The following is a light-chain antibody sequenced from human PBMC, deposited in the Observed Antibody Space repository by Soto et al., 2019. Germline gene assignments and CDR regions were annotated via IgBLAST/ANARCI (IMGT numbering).Light chain of an antibody. J-gene: IGLJ2*01. CDR2: EVS. Sequence: QSALTQPGSVSGSPGQSITISCTGTSSDVGGYNYVSWYQQHPGKAPKLMIYEVSNRPSGVSNRFSGSKSGNTASLTISGLEAEDDADYYCSSYTISSTLVFGGGTKLTV. V-gene: IGLV2-14*01. CDR1: SSDVGGYNY. CDR3: SSYTISSTLV.